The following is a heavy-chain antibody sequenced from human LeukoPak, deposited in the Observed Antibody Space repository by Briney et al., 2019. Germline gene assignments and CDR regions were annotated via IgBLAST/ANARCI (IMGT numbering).Heavy chain of an antibody. V-gene: IGHV4-59*01. Sequence: SETLSLTCTVSGGSISSYYWSWIRQPPAKGLEWIGYIYYSGSTNYNPSLKSRVTISVDTSKNQFSLKLSSVTAADTAVYYCARALKPYYYYYMDVWGKGTTVTVSS. J-gene: IGHJ6*03. CDR3: ARALKPYYYYYMDV. CDR2: IYYSGST. CDR1: GGSISSYY.